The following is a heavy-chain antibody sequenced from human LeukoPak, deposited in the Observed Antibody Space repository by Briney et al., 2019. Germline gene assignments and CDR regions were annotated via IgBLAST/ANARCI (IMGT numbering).Heavy chain of an antibody. CDR3: ARVQSNYGLCYFEY. Sequence: SETLSLTCTVSGGSISSYYWSWIRQPPGKGLEWIGHVLYSGSTIYNPSLKSRLTISVDTSKNQFSLRLSSATAADTAVYYCARVQSNYGLCYFEYWGQGTPVTVSS. D-gene: IGHD3-10*01. V-gene: IGHV4-59*01. CDR1: GGSISSYY. CDR2: VLYSGST. J-gene: IGHJ4*02.